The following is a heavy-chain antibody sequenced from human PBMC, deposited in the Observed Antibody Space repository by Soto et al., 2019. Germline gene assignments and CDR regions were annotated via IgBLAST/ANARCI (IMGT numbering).Heavy chain of an antibody. Sequence: SLKVSCKASGGTFSSYAIIWVRQAPGQGLEWMGGIIPIFGTANYAQKFQGRVTITADESTSTAYMELSSLRSEDTAVYYCARDYQSYYDSSGHPAPFDYWGQGTLVTVSS. J-gene: IGHJ4*02. CDR2: IIPIFGTA. CDR3: ARDYQSYYDSSGHPAPFDY. V-gene: IGHV1-69*13. D-gene: IGHD3-22*01. CDR1: GGTFSSYA.